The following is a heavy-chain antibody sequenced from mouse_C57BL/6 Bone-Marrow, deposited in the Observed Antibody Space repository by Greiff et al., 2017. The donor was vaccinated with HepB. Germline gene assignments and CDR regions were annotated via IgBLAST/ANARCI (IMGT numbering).Heavy chain of an antibody. D-gene: IGHD2-12*01. V-gene: IGHV1-39*01. CDR2: INPNYGTT. J-gene: IGHJ3*01. CDR1: GYSFTDYN. CDR3: ARERRAWFAY. Sequence: VHVKQSGPELVKPGASVKISCKASGYSFTDYNMNWVKQSHGKSLEWIGVINPNYGTTSYNQKFKGKATLTVDKSSSTVYMQLNSLTSEDAAVYYCARERRAWFAYWGQGTLVTVSA.